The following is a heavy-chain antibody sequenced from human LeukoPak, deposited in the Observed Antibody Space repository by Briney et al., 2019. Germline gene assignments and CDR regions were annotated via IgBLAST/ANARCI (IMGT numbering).Heavy chain of an antibody. CDR2: IYSGGST. D-gene: IGHD4-17*01. J-gene: IGHJ4*02. Sequence: SGGSLRLSCAASGFTFSSYWMHWVRQAPGKGLVWVSVIYSGGSTYYADSVKGRFTISRDNSKNTLYLQMNSLRAEDTAVYYCARENYGDYSLDHWGQGTLVTVSS. CDR1: GFTFSSYW. V-gene: IGHV3-53*01. CDR3: ARENYGDYSLDH.